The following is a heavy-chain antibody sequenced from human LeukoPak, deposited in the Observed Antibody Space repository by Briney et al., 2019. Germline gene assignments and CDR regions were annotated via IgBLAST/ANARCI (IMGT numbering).Heavy chain of an antibody. J-gene: IGHJ4*02. Sequence: ASVKVSCKASGGTFSSYAISWVRQAPGQGLEWMGWINLKSGGTNSAEKFQVRVTMTRDTTTSTAYMELSGLRFDDTAVYYCARSPDILTGENFDYWGQGTLVTVSS. V-gene: IGHV1-2*02. CDR3: ARSPDILTGENFDY. CDR1: GGTFSSYA. CDR2: INLKSGGT. D-gene: IGHD3-9*01.